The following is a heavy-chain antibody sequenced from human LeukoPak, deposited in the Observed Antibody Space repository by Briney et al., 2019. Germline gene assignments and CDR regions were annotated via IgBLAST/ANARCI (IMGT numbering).Heavy chain of an antibody. V-gene: IGHV4-39*07. J-gene: IGHJ4*02. CDR2: IYYSGST. CDR1: GGSISSSSYY. CDR3: WSTSYDFWSGYFHFDY. Sequence: SETLSLTCTVSGGSISSSSYYWGWIRQPPGKGLEWIGSIYYSGSTYYNPSLKSRVNISVDTSKNQFSLKLSSVTAADTAVYYCWSTSYDFWSGYFHFDYWGQGTLVTVSS. D-gene: IGHD3-3*01.